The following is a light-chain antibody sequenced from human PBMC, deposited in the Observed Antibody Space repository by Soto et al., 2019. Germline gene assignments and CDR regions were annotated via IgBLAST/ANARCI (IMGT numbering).Light chain of an antibody. CDR3: QQYAILPIT. V-gene: IGKV3-20*01. J-gene: IGKJ5*01. CDR1: QSVSSNY. CDR2: DAS. Sequence: EIVLTQSPGTLSLSPGEGATLSCRASQSVSSNYLAWYQQKPGQAPRLLIYDASSGAIGIPDRFSGRGSGTEFTLTIDRLEPEDFAVYYCQQYAILPITFGPGTRLEIK.